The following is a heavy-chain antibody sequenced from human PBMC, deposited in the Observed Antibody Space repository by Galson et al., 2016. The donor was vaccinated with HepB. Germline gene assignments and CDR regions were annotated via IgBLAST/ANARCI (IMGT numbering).Heavy chain of an antibody. CDR2: LTSTSSYK. CDR1: GFTFSSYA. CDR3: ARELSLPFDY. D-gene: IGHD3-16*02. V-gene: IGHV3-21*01. Sequence: SLRLSCAASGFTFSSYAMHWVRQAPGKGLEWVSSLTSTSSYKSYKDSVKGRFTISRDNARNLVHQHMNSLRAEDTAVYYCARELSLPFDYWGQGTLVTVSS. J-gene: IGHJ4*02.